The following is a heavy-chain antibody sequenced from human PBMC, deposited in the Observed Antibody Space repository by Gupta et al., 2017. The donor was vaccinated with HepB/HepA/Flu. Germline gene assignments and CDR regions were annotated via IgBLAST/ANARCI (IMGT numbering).Heavy chain of an antibody. Sequence: EVQLVESGGGLVQPGGSLRLSCAASGFTFSVDERNWVRQAPGKGLEWVAYISSSGSTISYADSVKGRFTISRDNAKNSLYLQMHSLRAEDTAVYYCARIPLDFDFWGQGTLVTVSS. CDR2: ISSSGSTI. CDR1: GFTFSVDE. D-gene: IGHD2-21*01. CDR3: ARIPLDFDF. J-gene: IGHJ4*02. V-gene: IGHV3-48*03.